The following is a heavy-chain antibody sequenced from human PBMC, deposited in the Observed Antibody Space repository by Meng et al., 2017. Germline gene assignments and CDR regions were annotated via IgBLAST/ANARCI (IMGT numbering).Heavy chain of an antibody. J-gene: IGHJ4*02. Sequence: GGSLRLSCAASGFTFSSYAMHWVRQAPGKGLEWVAVISYDGSNKYYADSVKGRFTISRDNSKNTLYLQMNSLRAEDTAVYYCARRGPHWLYCSGGSCYPRPFDYWGQGTLVTVSS. CDR2: ISYDGSNK. CDR1: GFTFSSYA. V-gene: IGHV3-30*04. D-gene: IGHD2-15*01. CDR3: ARRGPHWLYCSGGSCYPRPFDY.